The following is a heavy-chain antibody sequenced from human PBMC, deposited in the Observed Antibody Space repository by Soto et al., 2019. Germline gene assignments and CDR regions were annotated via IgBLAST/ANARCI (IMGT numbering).Heavy chain of an antibody. D-gene: IGHD6-13*01. J-gene: IGHJ4*02. V-gene: IGHV3-66*01. CDR1: GFTVSSNY. Sequence: GGSMRLSCAASGFTVSSNYMSWVRQAPGKGPEWVSVIYSGGSTYYADSVKGRFTISRDNSKNTLYLQMNSLRAEDTAVYYCARSRGAAAGPFDYWGQGTLVTVSS. CDR2: IYSGGST. CDR3: ARSRGAAAGPFDY.